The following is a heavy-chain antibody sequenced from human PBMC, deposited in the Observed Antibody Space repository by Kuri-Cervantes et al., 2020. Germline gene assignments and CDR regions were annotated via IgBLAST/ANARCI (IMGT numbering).Heavy chain of an antibody. CDR3: ARARSTEFKFLGFDY. V-gene: IGHV4-34*01. CDR2: VNHSGLT. J-gene: IGHJ4*02. Sequence: SETLSLTCAVYGGSFSDYYWNWIRQSPGKGLEWIGEVNHSGLTNYNPSLKSRVTISVDKSKNQFSLKLSSVTAADTAVYYCARARSTEFKFLGFDYWGQGTLVTDSS. CDR1: GGSFSDYY. D-gene: IGHD1-14*01.